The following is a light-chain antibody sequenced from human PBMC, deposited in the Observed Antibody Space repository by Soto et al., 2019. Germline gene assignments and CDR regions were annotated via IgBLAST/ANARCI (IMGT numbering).Light chain of an antibody. V-gene: IGLV2-14*01. CDR3: NSHTSGDFRV. Sequence: QSALTQPASVSGSPGQSITISCTGTSSDVGRYNHVSWYQHHPGKAPKLIISEVSNRPSGVSNRFSGSKSGYTASLTISGLQAEDEPDYYCNSHTSGDFRVFGTGTKLTVL. CDR2: EVS. J-gene: IGLJ1*01. CDR1: SSDVGRYNH.